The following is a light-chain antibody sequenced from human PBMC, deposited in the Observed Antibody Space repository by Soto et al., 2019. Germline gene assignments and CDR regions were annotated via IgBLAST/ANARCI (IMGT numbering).Light chain of an antibody. J-gene: IGKJ1*01. Sequence: DIHLTQSPSTLSASVGNRFTIACGASQSVNTWLAWYQKKPGKPPKLLIHDASSLQSGVPSRFSGSGSGTAFTLTISSLQPDDFATYYCQQYNSDWKFGQGTKVDIK. CDR3: QQYNSDWK. CDR1: QSVNTW. V-gene: IGKV1-5*01. CDR2: DAS.